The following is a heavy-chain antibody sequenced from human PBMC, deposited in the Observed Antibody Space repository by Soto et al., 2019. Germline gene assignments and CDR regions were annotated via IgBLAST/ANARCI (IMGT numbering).Heavy chain of an antibody. CDR1: GGSISSSGYH. V-gene: IGHV4-31*03. Sequence: QVQLQESGPGLVKPSQTLSLTCTVSGGSISSSGYHWSWIRHHPGKGLEWIGYVYYSGTPYYNPSLKSRVSISIDTSKNQFSLNLSSMTDADTAVYYCARLSSGWYFFDYWGQGTLVTVSS. CDR2: VYYSGTP. CDR3: ARLSSGWYFFDY. D-gene: IGHD6-19*01. J-gene: IGHJ4*02.